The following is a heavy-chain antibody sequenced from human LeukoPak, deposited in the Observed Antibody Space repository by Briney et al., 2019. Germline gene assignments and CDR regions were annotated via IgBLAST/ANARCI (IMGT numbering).Heavy chain of an antibody. CDR3: AKVGQYSYGHFDY. CDR2: ISGSGGNS. V-gene: IGHV3-23*01. CDR1: GFTFSSYG. Sequence: GGSLRLSCAASGFTFSSYGMHWVRQAPGKGPEWVSGISGSGGNSYYADSVKGRFTISRDNSKNTLYLQMNSLRAEDTAVYYCAKVGQYSYGHFDYWGQGTLVTVSS. D-gene: IGHD5-18*01. J-gene: IGHJ4*02.